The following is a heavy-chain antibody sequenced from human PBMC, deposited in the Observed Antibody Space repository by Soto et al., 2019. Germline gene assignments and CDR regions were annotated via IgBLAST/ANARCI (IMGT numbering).Heavy chain of an antibody. D-gene: IGHD6-6*01. J-gene: IGHJ5*02. CDR3: ARSEELVGWFDP. CDR1: GYTFTSYA. CDR2: INAGNGNT. V-gene: IGHV1-3*01. Sequence: ASVKVSCKASGYTFTSYAMHWVRQAPGQRLEWMGWINAGNGNTKYSQRFQGRVTITRDTSASTAYMELSSLRSGDTAVYYCARSEELVGWFDPWGQGTLVTVSS.